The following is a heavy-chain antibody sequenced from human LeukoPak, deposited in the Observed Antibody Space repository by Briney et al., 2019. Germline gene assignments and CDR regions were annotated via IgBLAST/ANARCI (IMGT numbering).Heavy chain of an antibody. CDR2: IYYSGST. D-gene: IGHD1-26*01. J-gene: IGHJ6*03. V-gene: IGHV4-39*07. CDR3: ARDRVGATLVSRYYKDV. CDR1: GGSISSSSYY. Sequence: SETLSLTCTVSGGSISSSSYYWGWIRQPPGKGLEWIGSIYYSGSTHYNPSLKSRVTISVDTSKNQFSLKLSSVTAADTAVYYCARDRVGATLVSRYYKDVWGKGTTVTVSS.